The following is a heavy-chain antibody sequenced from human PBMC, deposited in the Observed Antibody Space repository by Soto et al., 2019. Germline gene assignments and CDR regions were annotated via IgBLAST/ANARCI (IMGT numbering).Heavy chain of an antibody. CDR1: GGSFSGYY. CDR2: INHSGST. V-gene: IGHV4-34*01. CDR3: ARGQVGDTMVRGVIAPYFDY. Sequence: SETLSLTCAVYGGSFSGYYWSWIRQPPGKGLEWIGEINHSGSTNYNPSLKSRVTISVDTSKNQFSLKLSSVTAADTAVYYCARGQVGDTMVRGVIAPYFDYWGQGTLVTVSS. J-gene: IGHJ4*02. D-gene: IGHD3-10*01.